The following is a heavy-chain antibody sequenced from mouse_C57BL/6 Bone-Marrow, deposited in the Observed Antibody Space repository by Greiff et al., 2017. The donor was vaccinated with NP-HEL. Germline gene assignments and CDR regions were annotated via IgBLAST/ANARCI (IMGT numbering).Heavy chain of an antibody. D-gene: IGHD2-4*01. CDR1: GYTFTSYW. J-gene: IGHJ3*01. CDR2: IHPNSGST. V-gene: IGHV1-64*01. CDR3: ARSGYYDYPAWFAY. Sequence: QVQLQQPGAELVKPGASVKLSCKASGYTFTSYWMHWVKQRPGQGLEWIGMIHPNSGSTNYNEKFKSKATLTVDKSSSTAYMQLRSLTSEDSAVYYCARSGYYDYPAWFAYWGQGTLVTVSA.